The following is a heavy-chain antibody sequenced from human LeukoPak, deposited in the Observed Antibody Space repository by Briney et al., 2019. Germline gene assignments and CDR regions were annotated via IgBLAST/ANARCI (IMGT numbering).Heavy chain of an antibody. CDR1: GFTFSTYW. CDR3: GSGPTGFA. J-gene: IGHJ5*02. D-gene: IGHD1-14*01. Sequence: GGSPTLACAASGFTFSTYWMHWVRQAPGKGLVWVSRINSDGSSTRYADSVKGRFTISRDNAKNTLYLQMNSLRAEDTAVYLCGSGPTGFAWGQRPLDTVSS. V-gene: IGHV3-74*01. CDR2: INSDGSST.